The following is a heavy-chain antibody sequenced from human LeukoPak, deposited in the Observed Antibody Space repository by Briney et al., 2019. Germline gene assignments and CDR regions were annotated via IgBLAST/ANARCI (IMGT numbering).Heavy chain of an antibody. V-gene: IGHV4-59*01. Sequence: SETLSLTCTVSGGSINTYYWSWIRQPPGKGLEWIGYIYYSGSTNYNPSLKSRVTISVDTSKNQFSLKLSSVTAADTAVYYCARLSTQGGYYDFYMDVWGKGTTVTVSS. CDR2: IYYSGST. CDR3: ARLSTQGGYYDFYMDV. J-gene: IGHJ6*03. CDR1: GGSINTYY.